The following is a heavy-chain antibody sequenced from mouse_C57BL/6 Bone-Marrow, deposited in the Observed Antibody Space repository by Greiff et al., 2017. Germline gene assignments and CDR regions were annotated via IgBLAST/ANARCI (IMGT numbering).Heavy chain of an antibody. J-gene: IGHJ4*01. CDR3: ARPGDGYIRYYAMDY. Sequence: QVQLQQSGPELVKPGASVKISCKASGYTFTDYYINWVKQRPGQGLEWIGWIFPGSGSTYYNEKFKGKATLTVDKSSSTAYMLLSSLTSEDSAVYCCARPGDGYIRYYAMDYWGQGTSVTVSS. V-gene: IGHV1-75*01. CDR2: IFPGSGST. D-gene: IGHD2-3*01. CDR1: GYTFTDYY.